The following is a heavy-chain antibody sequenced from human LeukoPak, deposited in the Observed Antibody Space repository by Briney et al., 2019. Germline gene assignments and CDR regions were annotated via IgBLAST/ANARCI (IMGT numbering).Heavy chain of an antibody. CDR3: AREYSGYDSDYFCYYMDV. Sequence: SETLSLTCTVSGYSISSGYYWGWIRQPPGKGLEWIGNIYHSGSTNSNPSLKSRVTISVDTSKNQFSLKLSSVTAADTAVYFCAREYSGYDSDYFCYYMDVWGKGTTVTVSS. V-gene: IGHV4-38-2*02. J-gene: IGHJ6*03. CDR2: IYHSGST. CDR1: GYSISSGYY. D-gene: IGHD5-12*01.